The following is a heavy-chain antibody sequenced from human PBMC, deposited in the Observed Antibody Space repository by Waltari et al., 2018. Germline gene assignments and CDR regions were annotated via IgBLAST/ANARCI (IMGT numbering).Heavy chain of an antibody. Sequence: EVQLVESGGGLVQPGGSLRLSCAASGFTFSSYSMNWVRQAPGKGLEWVSYISSSSSTIYYADSVKGRFTISRDNAKNSLYLQMNSLRAEDTAVYYCAREAGIAAFPRYNWFDPWGQGTLVTVSS. CDR2: ISSSSSTI. V-gene: IGHV3-48*04. CDR3: AREAGIAAFPRYNWFDP. D-gene: IGHD6-13*01. CDR1: GFTFSSYS. J-gene: IGHJ5*02.